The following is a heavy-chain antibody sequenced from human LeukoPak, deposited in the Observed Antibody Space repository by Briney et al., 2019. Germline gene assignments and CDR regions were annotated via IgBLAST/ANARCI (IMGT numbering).Heavy chain of an antibody. V-gene: IGHV4-59*08. D-gene: IGHD2-21*02. CDR3: ARHGNPYCGGDCYRGEFDY. CDR1: GGSISSYY. Sequence: SETLSLTCTVSGGSISSYYWSWIRQPPGKGLEWIGYIYYSGSTNYNPSLRSRVTISVDTSKNQFSLKLSSVTAADTAVYYCARHGNPYCGGDCYRGEFDYWGQGTLVTVSS. J-gene: IGHJ4*02. CDR2: IYYSGST.